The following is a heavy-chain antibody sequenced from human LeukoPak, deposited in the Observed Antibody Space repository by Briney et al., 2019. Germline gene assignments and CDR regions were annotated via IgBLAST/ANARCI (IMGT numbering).Heavy chain of an antibody. D-gene: IGHD3-9*01. V-gene: IGHV1-2*02. CDR3: ARSPDILTGENFDY. CDR1: GYTFTGYY. J-gene: IGHJ4*02. Sequence: EASVKVSCKASGYTFTGYYMHWVRQAPGQGLEWMGWINLNSGGTNYAQKFQGRVITTRDTSISTAYMELSRLRSGDTVVYYCARSPDILTGENFDYWGQGTLVTVSS. CDR2: INLNSGGT.